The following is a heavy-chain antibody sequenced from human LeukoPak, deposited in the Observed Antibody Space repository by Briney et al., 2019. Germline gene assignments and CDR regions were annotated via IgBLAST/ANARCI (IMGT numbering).Heavy chain of an antibody. CDR3: ASAPQTPKPYCSGGSCYLYYYYGMDV. CDR2: INAGNGNT. J-gene: IGHJ6*02. Sequence: ASVKVSCKASGYTFTSYAMHWVRQAPGQRLEWMGWINAGNGNTKYSQKFQGRVTITRDTSASTAYMELSSLRSEDTAVYYCASAPQTPKPYCSGGSCYLYYYYGMDVWGQGTTVTVSS. CDR1: GYTFTSYA. V-gene: IGHV1-3*01. D-gene: IGHD2-15*01.